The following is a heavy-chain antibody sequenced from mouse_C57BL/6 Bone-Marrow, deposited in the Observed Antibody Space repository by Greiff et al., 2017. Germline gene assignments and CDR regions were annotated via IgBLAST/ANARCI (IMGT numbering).Heavy chain of an antibody. D-gene: IGHD1-1*01. V-gene: IGHV1-19*01. CDR3: ARTLYYYGSAWFAY. Sequence: VQLKQSGPVLVKPGASVKMSCKASGYTFTDYHMNWVKQSHGKSLEWIGVINPYNGGTSYNQKFKGKATLTVDKSSSTAYMELNSLTSEDSAVYYCARTLYYYGSAWFAYWGQGTLVTVSA. CDR2: INPYNGGT. J-gene: IGHJ3*01. CDR1: GYTFTDYH.